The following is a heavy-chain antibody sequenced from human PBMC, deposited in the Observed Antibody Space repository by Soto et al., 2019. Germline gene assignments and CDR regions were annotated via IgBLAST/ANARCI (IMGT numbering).Heavy chain of an antibody. CDR1: GYIFTNFY. V-gene: IGHV1-46*01. Sequence: QVQLGQSGAELKKPGASVKISCKSSGYIFTNFYLHWVRQAPGQGLEWMGRIIPMLGIRNYAQRFQDRVTITADKSTATAHMELSSLRSEDTALYYCTIGSWSGEVFDIWGQGTMVTVS. J-gene: IGHJ3*02. CDR3: TIGSWSGEVFDI. CDR2: IIPMLGIR. D-gene: IGHD2-21*01.